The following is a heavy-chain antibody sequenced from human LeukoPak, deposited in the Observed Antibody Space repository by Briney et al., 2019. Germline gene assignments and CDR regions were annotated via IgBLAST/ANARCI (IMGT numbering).Heavy chain of an antibody. CDR2: IKEDGSEK. V-gene: IGHV3-7*04. J-gene: IGHJ4*02. Sequence: PGGSLRLSCAASGFTFSNYGMSWVRQAPGKGLEWVAHIKEDGSEKSYVDSVKGRFTISRDNAKNSLYPQMNSLRAEDTALYYCARVVVYFDYWGQGTLVTVSS. CDR1: GFTFSNYG. D-gene: IGHD6-6*01. CDR3: ARVVVYFDY.